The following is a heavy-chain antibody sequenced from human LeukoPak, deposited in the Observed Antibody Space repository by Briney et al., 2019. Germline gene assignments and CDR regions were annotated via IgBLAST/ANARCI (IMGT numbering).Heavy chain of an antibody. D-gene: IGHD6-19*01. J-gene: IGHJ4*02. V-gene: IGHV1-69*04. Sequence: SVTVSFKGTGGTFSIYDISWVREAPGQGLEWMGRIIPILGIANYAQKFQGRVTITADKSTSTAYIELSSLRSEDTAVYYCARDPIAVAGPLFDYWGQGTLVTVSS. CDR3: ARDPIAVAGPLFDY. CDR1: GGTFSIYD. CDR2: IIPILGIA.